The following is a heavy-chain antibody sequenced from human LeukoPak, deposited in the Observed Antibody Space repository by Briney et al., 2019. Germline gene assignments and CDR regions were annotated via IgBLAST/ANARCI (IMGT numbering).Heavy chain of an antibody. D-gene: IGHD2-2*01. CDR2: INSDGSST. V-gene: IGHV3-74*01. Sequence: GGSLRLSCAASGFTFSSYWMHWVRQAPGKGLVRVSRINSDGSSTSYADSVKGRFTISRDNAKNTLYLQMNSLRAEDTAVYYCARGSIVVVPAAFEPWGQRTLVTVSS. J-gene: IGHJ5*02. CDR3: ARGSIVVVPAAFEP. CDR1: GFTFSSYW.